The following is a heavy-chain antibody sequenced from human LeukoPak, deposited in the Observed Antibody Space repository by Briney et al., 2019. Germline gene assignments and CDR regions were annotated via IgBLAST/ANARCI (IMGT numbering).Heavy chain of an antibody. CDR3: ARDGYQLLPSYYYGMDV. J-gene: IGHJ6*02. CDR2: IYTSGST. V-gene: IGHV4-4*07. CDR1: GGSISSYD. Sequence: PSETLSLTCTVSGGSISSYDGSWIRQPAGKGLEWIGRIYTSGSTNYNPSLKSRVTMSVDTSKNQFSLKLSSVTAADTAVYYCARDGYQLLPSYYYGMDVWGQGTTVTVSS. D-gene: IGHD2-2*01.